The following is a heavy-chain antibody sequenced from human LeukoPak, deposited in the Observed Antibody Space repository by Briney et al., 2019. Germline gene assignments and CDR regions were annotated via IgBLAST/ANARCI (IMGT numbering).Heavy chain of an antibody. CDR1: GFTFSDYY. CDR3: ARGGDGYNYHTGHFDY. V-gene: IGHV3-11*04. J-gene: IGHJ4*02. D-gene: IGHD5-24*01. Sequence: GGSLRLSCAASGFTFSDYYMSWLRQAPGKGVEWVSYISSSGSTIYYADSVKGRFTISRDNAKNSLYLQMNSLRAEDTAVYYCARGGDGYNYHTGHFDYWGQGTLVTVSS. CDR2: ISSSGSTI.